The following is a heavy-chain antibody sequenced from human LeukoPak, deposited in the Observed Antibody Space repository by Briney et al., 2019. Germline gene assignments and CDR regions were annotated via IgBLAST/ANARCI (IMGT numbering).Heavy chain of an antibody. D-gene: IGHD5-24*01. V-gene: IGHV3-30*19. CDR1: GFTFSRHG. CDR2: ISYDGSNK. CDR3: AREHMAYYYYYGMDV. Sequence: GGSLRLSCAASGFTFSRHGMNWVRQAPGKGLEWVAVISYDGSNKYSADSVKGRFTISRDNSKNTLYLQMNSLRGEDTAVYYCAREHMAYYYYYGMDVWGQGTTVTVSS. J-gene: IGHJ6*02.